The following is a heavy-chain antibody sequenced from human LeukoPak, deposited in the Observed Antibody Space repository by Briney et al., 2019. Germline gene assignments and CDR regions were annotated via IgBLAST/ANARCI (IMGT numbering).Heavy chain of an antibody. Sequence: GGSLRLSCAASGFTFSSYWMSWVRQAPGKGLEWVANIKQDGSEKYYVDSVKGRFTISRDDSKNTVYLQMNSLRTEDTALYYCAKGRGSGSYTFDYWGQGTLVTVSS. J-gene: IGHJ4*02. D-gene: IGHD3-10*01. CDR2: IKQDGSEK. CDR3: AKGRGSGSYTFDY. CDR1: GFTFSSYW. V-gene: IGHV3-7*03.